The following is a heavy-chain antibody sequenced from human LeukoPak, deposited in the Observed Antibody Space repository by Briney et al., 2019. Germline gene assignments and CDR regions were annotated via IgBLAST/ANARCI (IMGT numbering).Heavy chain of an antibody. V-gene: IGHV3-30*19. CDR1: GFTFSSYG. Sequence: GGSLRLSCAASGFTFSSYGMHWVRQAPGKGLEWVAVISYDGSNKYYADSVKGRFTISRDNSKNTLYLQMNSLRAEDTAVYYCARDSSGYYFDYWGQGTLVTVSS. CDR3: ARDSSGYYFDY. CDR2: ISYDGSNK. D-gene: IGHD3-22*01. J-gene: IGHJ4*02.